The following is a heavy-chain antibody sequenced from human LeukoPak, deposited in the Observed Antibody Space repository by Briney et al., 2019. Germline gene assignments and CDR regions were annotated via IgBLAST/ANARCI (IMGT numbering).Heavy chain of an antibody. Sequence: PGGSLRLSCAASGFTLSSHSMSWVRQAPGKGLEWVANVKEDGSEENYVHSVKGRFTISRDNAINSLYLQMTSLRAEDTAVYYCGMVTSSFDYWGQGTLVTVSS. D-gene: IGHD5-18*01. CDR1: GFTLSSHS. J-gene: IGHJ4*02. V-gene: IGHV3-7*01. CDR2: VKEDGSEE. CDR3: GMVTSSFDY.